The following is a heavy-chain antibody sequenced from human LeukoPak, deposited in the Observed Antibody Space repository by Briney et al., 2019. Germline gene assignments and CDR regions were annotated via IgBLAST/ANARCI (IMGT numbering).Heavy chain of an antibody. D-gene: IGHD6-19*01. Sequence: ASVKVSCKASGGTFSSYAISWVRQAPGQGVEWMGRIIPISGTANYAQKFQGRVTITPDKFTSQADMALSSLRTEEPAGYYCWRVVCGFSSGCEGAFDIWGQGTMLTVSS. CDR3: WRVVCGFSSGCEGAFDI. CDR2: IIPISGTA. J-gene: IGHJ3*02. CDR1: GGTFSSYA. V-gene: IGHV1-69*06.